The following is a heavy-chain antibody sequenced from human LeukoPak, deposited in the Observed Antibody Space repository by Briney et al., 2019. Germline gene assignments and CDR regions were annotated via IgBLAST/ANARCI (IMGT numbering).Heavy chain of an antibody. CDR2: ISSSGNTI. CDR1: GFTFNDYY. V-gene: IGHV3-11*01. CDR3: ARAGFYPDWYFDY. Sequence: PGGSLRLSCAASGFTFNDYYMSWIRQAPGKGLERVSYISSSGNTIYYADSVKGRFTISRDNAKNSLYLQMNSLRAEDTAVYYCARAGFYPDWYFDYWGQGTLVTVCS. J-gene: IGHJ4*02. D-gene: IGHD2-21*01.